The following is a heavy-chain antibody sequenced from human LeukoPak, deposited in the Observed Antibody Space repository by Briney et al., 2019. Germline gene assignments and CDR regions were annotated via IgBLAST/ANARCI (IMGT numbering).Heavy chain of an antibody. CDR2: ISGSGGSA. J-gene: IGHJ3*02. V-gene: IGHV3-23*01. CDR1: GFTFSSYA. D-gene: IGHD1-1*01. CDR3: ARWTSFHSFDI. Sequence: GGSLRLSCAASGFTFSSYAMSWVRQAPGKGLEWVSAISGSGGSAYYADSVKGRFTISRDNSKNSLYLQMNSLRAEDTAVYYCARWTSFHSFDIWGQGTMVTVSS.